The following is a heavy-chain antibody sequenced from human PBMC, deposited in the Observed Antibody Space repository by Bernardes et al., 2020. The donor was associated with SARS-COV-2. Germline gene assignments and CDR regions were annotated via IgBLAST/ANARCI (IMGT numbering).Heavy chain of an antibody. D-gene: IGHD1-26*01. J-gene: IGHJ6*02. V-gene: IGHV3-66*01. CDR2: IYSGGST. Sequence: GGSLRLSCVASGFTISSNYMSWVRQAPGKGLEWVSVIYSGGSTYYADSVKGRFTISRDNSKNTVYLQMNSLRADDTAVYHCARARPGWEDGMDVWGQGTTVTVSS. CDR3: ARARPGWEDGMDV. CDR1: GFTISSNY.